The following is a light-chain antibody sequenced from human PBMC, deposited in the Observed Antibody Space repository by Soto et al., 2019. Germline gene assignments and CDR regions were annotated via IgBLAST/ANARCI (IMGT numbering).Light chain of an antibody. CDR2: GAS. V-gene: IGKV3-20*01. CDR3: QQYGSSHS. Sequence: EIVLTQSPGTLSLSPGERATLSCRASQSVSSNYLAWYQQKLGQAPRLLIYGASSRATGIPDRFSGSGSGTDFTITISRLEPEDVAVYYCQQYGSSHSFGQGTKVEIK. J-gene: IGKJ1*01. CDR1: QSVSSNY.